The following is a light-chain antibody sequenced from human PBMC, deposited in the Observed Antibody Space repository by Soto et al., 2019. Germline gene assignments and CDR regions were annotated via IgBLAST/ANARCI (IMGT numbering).Light chain of an antibody. Sequence: IQMTQSPSTLSGSVGDRVTITCRASQTISSWLAWYQQKPGKAPKLLIYAASSLQSGVPSRFSGIGSGTDFTLTISSLKPEDLATYYCLQDYNYPLTFGGGTKV. CDR1: QTISSW. J-gene: IGKJ4*01. CDR3: LQDYNYPLT. CDR2: AAS. V-gene: IGKV1-6*01.